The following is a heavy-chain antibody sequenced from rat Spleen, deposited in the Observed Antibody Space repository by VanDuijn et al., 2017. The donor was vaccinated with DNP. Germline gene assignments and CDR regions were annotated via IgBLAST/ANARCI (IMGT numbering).Heavy chain of an antibody. D-gene: IGHD4-3*01. V-gene: IGHV5-46*01. CDR2: ISYDGSST. CDR3: ATDNSGLNWFAF. Sequence: EVQLVESGGGLVQPGGSMKLSCAASGFTFSSFPMAWVRQAPTKGLEWVATISYDGSSTYYRDSVKGRFTISRDNAKSTLYLQMNSLRSEDMATYYCATDNSGLNWFAFWGQGVMVTVSS. J-gene: IGHJ2*01. CDR1: GFTFSSFP.